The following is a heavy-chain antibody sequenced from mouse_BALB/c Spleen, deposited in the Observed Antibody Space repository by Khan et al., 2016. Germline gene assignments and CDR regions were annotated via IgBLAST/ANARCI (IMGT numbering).Heavy chain of an antibody. CDR1: GFNIKDTF. Sequence: VQLKESGAELVKPGASVKLSCTASGFNIKDTFMHWVKQRPEQGLEWIGRIDPANGNTRYDPKFQGKATLTAATSSNTTYLQHSSLTSEDNAVYYCARRGPIYYYGSTYGYWGQGTTLTVSS. D-gene: IGHD1-1*01. CDR3: ARRGPIYYYGSTYGY. V-gene: IGHV14-3*02. J-gene: IGHJ2*01. CDR2: IDPANGNT.